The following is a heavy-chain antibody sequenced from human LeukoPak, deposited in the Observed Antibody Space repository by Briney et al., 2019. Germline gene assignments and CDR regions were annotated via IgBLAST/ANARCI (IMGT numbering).Heavy chain of an antibody. D-gene: IGHD6-13*01. Sequence: ASVKVSCKASGYNFIYYIQWVRQAPGQGLEWMGWIHPTSGATKYAQKFQGRVTMTRDTSISTAYMELNGLRSDDTAVYYCARQLQLLDYWGQGTLVTVSS. CDR1: GYNFIYY. CDR2: IHPTSGAT. CDR3: ARQLQLLDY. J-gene: IGHJ4*02. V-gene: IGHV1-2*02.